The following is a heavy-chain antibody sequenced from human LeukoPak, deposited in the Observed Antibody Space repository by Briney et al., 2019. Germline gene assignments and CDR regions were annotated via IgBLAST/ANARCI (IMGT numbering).Heavy chain of an antibody. CDR2: MNPNSGNT. CDR3: ALGMNDILTGRYGMDV. D-gene: IGHD3-9*01. Sequence: GASVKVSCKASGYTFTSYDINWVRQATGQGLEWMGWMNPNSGNTGYAQKFQGRVTMTRNTSISTAYMELSSLRSEDTAVYYCALGMNDILTGRYGMDVWGQGTTVTVSS. J-gene: IGHJ6*02. V-gene: IGHV1-8*01. CDR1: GYTFTSYD.